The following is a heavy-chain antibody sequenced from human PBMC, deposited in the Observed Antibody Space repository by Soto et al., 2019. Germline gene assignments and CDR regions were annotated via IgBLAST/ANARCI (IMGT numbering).Heavy chain of an antibody. J-gene: IGHJ1*01. CDR2: ISGSGDST. Sequence: GGSLRLSWAASGFNCIGYAMSWVRKNQGKGLEWVSGISGSGDSTYYADSVKGRFTISRDNSKNTLYLQMNSLRAEDTAVYYCAKGVPGIAVAGTGYFQHWGQGTLVTVSS. V-gene: IGHV3-23*01. CDR1: GFNCIGYA. CDR3: AKGVPGIAVAGTGYFQH. D-gene: IGHD6-19*01.